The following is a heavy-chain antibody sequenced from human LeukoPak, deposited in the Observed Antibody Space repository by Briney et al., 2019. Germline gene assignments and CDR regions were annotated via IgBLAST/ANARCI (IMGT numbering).Heavy chain of an antibody. Sequence: ASVKVSCKASGYTFSIYGFSWVRQAPGQGPEWVGGISAYNGNTNSAQTFQGRVTMTTATSTSTAHMELRSLRSDDTAVYYCARQGYSGHSQGAADYWGQGTLVTVSS. V-gene: IGHV1-18*01. J-gene: IGHJ4*02. CDR2: ISAYNGNT. D-gene: IGHD4-23*01. CDR3: ARQGYSGHSQGAADY. CDR1: GYTFSIYG.